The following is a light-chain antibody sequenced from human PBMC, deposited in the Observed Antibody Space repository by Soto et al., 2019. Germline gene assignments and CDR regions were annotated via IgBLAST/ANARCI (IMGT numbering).Light chain of an antibody. Sequence: DIQMTQSPPSLSASVGDRVTITCQASQDIDNYLNWYQHKPGSPPKLLIHDVSNLEIGVPSRFSGSGSGTEFTFTISRLHPEGIGIYYCQQYDSLPLTFGGGTKVQIK. V-gene: IGKV1-33*01. CDR1: QDIDNY. CDR3: QQYDSLPLT. CDR2: DVS. J-gene: IGKJ4*01.